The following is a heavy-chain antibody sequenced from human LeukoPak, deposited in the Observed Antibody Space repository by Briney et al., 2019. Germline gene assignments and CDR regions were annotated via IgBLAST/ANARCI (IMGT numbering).Heavy chain of an antibody. Sequence: ASVSVSHVPSRYTFTIYGISWVRPAPGQGGAWMGWISAYNGNTNNPQEVQGGVSMPTDTSTTTAYLELSGLRSDATAVYYCARGGGLVPGTWFEPWGQGTLVTVSS. CDR3: ARGGGLVPGTWFEP. V-gene: IGHV1-18*01. CDR1: RYTFTIYG. J-gene: IGHJ5*02. D-gene: IGHD6-19*01. CDR2: ISAYNGNT.